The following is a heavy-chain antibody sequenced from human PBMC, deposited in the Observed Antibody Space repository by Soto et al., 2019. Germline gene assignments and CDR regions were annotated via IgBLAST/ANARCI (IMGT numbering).Heavy chain of an antibody. Sequence: SETLSLTCNVSGGAITSDFWSWIRQPPGKGLEWIGYVYYSGAADYNPSLKPRVTISIATSKTQFSLRLASATAAGTGVYYCARDHGSYPNTWGQGILVTVSS. J-gene: IGHJ1*01. CDR1: GGAITSDF. CDR3: ARDHGSYPNT. CDR2: VYYSGAA. V-gene: IGHV4-59*01. D-gene: IGHD3-16*02.